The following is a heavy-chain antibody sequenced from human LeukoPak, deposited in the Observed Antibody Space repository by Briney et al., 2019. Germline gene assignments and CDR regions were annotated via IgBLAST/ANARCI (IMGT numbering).Heavy chain of an antibody. CDR3: ARVRDNACDY. CDR1: GYMVSDYY. J-gene: IGHJ4*02. Sequence: GASVTVSCKTSGYMVSDYYMHWVRQAPGQGLEWMGWLRGDTGDTDSPQKLKGRVTMTRDTATNTAYMQLSRLTYDDTAVYFCARVRDNACDYWGQGTLVTVSS. V-gene: IGHV1-2*02. D-gene: IGHD1-1*01. CDR2: LRGDTGDT.